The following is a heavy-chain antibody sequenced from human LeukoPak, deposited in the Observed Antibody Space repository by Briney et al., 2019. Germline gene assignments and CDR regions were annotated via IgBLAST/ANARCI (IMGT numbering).Heavy chain of an antibody. J-gene: IGHJ5*02. V-gene: IGHV4-39*01. D-gene: IGHD3-3*01. CDR2: IYSSGNT. Sequence: SETLSLTCTVSGDSISSGGHYWSWIRQPPGRDLEWIGSIYSSGNTYYNPSLESRVTISVDTSKNQLSLKLTSATAADTSVYYCARHSGLRSPFDPWGQGTLVTVSS. CDR1: GDSISSGGHY. CDR3: ARHSGLRSPFDP.